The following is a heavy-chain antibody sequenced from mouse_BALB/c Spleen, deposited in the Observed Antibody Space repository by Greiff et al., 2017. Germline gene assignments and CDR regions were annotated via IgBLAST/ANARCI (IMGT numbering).Heavy chain of an antibody. V-gene: IGHV1-9*01. CDR2: ILPGSGST. CDR3: ARGITGFGY. D-gene: IGHD1-2*01. Sequence: VKLVESGAELMKPGASVTISCKATGYTFSSYWIEWVKQRPGHGLEWIGEILPGSGSTNYNEKLKGKATFTADKSSNTAYMPLSSLTSEDSAAYYCARGITGFGYWGQGTLVTVSA. J-gene: IGHJ3*01. CDR1: GYTFSSYW.